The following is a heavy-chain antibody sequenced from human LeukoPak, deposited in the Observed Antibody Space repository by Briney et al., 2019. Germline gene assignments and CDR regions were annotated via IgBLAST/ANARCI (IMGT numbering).Heavy chain of an antibody. D-gene: IGHD2-21*02. CDR1: GFTFSSYG. J-gene: IGHJ6*02. CDR2: ISYDGSNK. V-gene: IGHV3-30*18. Sequence: PGGSLRLSCAASGFTFSSYGMHWVRQAPGKGLEWVAVISYDGSNKYYADSVKGRFTISRDNSKNTLYLQMNSLRAEDTAVYYCAKSRVTATPPYYYGMDVWGQGTTVTVSS. CDR3: AKSRVTATPPYYYGMDV.